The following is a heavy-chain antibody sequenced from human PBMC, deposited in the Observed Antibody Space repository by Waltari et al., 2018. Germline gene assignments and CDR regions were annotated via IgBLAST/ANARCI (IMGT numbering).Heavy chain of an antibody. Sequence: QVQLQESGPGLVKPSQTLSLTCTVSGGSISSGSYYWSWIRQPAGKGLEWIGYIYTSGITNYNPSLKSRVTISVDTSKNQFSLKLSSVTAADTAVYYCARSPELRARAFDIWGQGTMVTVSS. CDR3: ARSPELRARAFDI. J-gene: IGHJ3*02. CDR1: GGSISSGSYY. D-gene: IGHD1-7*01. V-gene: IGHV4-61*09. CDR2: IYTSGIT.